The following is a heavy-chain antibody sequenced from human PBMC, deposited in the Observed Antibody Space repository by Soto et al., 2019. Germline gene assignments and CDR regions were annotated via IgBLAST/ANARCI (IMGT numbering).Heavy chain of an antibody. CDR2: IYASGSP. Sequence: PSETLSLTCTISGGSVIVYYCRCIRQSTGQGLEWIVYIYASGSPYYNPSLRSRVTISADTSKNQSPLKLTSPTAADTAVYYCARGVGSSPPQYWGRGTLVTVSS. V-gene: IGHV4-59*02. CDR3: ARGVGSSPPQY. CDR1: GGSVIVYY. D-gene: IGHD1-26*01. J-gene: IGHJ4*02.